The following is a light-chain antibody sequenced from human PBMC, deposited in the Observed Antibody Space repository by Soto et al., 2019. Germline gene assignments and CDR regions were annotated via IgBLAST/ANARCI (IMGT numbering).Light chain of an antibody. V-gene: IGKV1-5*01. Sequence: DIHMTQSPSTLSASVGDRVTITCRASQSISNLLAWYQQKPGKAPQILIYGASTLQTGVASRFSGSGSATDFTLTISRLEPEDFAVYYCQQYRTFGQGTKVDIK. CDR2: GAS. J-gene: IGKJ1*01. CDR1: QSISNL. CDR3: QQYRT.